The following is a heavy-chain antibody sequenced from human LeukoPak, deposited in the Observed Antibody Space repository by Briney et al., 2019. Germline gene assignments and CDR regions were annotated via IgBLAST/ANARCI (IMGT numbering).Heavy chain of an antibody. CDR2: INPSGGST. CDR3: ARAAPHGDSDY. D-gene: IGHD4-17*01. CDR1: GYTFTSYG. V-gene: IGHV1-46*01. J-gene: IGHJ4*02. Sequence: ASVKVSCKASGYTFTSYGISWVRQAPGQGLEWMGIINPSGGSTSYAQKFQGRVTMTRDMSTSTVYMELSSLRSEDTAVYYCARAAPHGDSDYWGQGTLVTVSS.